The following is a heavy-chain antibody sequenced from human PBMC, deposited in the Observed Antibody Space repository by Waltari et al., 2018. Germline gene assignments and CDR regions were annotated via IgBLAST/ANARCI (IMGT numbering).Heavy chain of an antibody. Sequence: EVQLVESGGVVVQPGGSLRLSCAASGFTFDDYAMHWVRQAPGKGLEWVSLISWDGGSPYYADSVKGRFTISRDNSKNSLDLQMNSLRAEETALYYCAKDAKAGAVAGLDYYYYYMDVWGKGTTVTVSS. D-gene: IGHD6-19*01. CDR2: ISWDGGSP. CDR3: AKDAKAGAVAGLDYYYYYMDV. CDR1: GFTFDDYA. J-gene: IGHJ6*03. V-gene: IGHV3-43D*03.